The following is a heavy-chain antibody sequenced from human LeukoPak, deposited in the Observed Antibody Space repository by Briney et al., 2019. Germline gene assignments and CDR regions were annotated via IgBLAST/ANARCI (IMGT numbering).Heavy chain of an antibody. D-gene: IGHD1-1*01. CDR1: GFTFSSYS. V-gene: IGHV3-74*01. Sequence: GGSLRLSCAASGFTFSSYSIHWVRQAPGKCLVWVSRINSDGSDTNYADSVRGRFTISRDNAKNTLYLQMNSLRAEDTAVYYCARAKPWTFDYWGQGTLVTVSS. CDR3: ARAKPWTFDY. CDR2: INSDGSDT. J-gene: IGHJ4*02.